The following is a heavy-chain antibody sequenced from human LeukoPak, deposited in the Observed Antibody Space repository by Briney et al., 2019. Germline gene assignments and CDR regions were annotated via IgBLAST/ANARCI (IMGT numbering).Heavy chain of an antibody. Sequence: GASVKVSCKASGYTFTVYYMHWVRQATGQGLEWMGWMNPNSGNTGYAQKFQGRVTITRNTSISTAYMELSSLRSEDTAVYYCARGLMVSSGFLDYYYYMDVWGKGTTVTVSS. CDR3: ARGLMVSSGFLDYYYYMDV. D-gene: IGHD3-3*01. CDR1: GYTFTVYY. CDR2: MNPNSGNT. J-gene: IGHJ6*03. V-gene: IGHV1-8*03.